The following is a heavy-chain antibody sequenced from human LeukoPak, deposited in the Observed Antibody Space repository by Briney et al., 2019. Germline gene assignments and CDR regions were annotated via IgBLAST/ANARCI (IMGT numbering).Heavy chain of an antibody. CDR2: IIPIFGTA. J-gene: IGHJ6*03. V-gene: IGHV1-69*06. D-gene: IGHD2-21*01. Sequence: SVKVSCKASGGTFSSYAISWVRQAPGQGLEWMGGIIPIFGTANYAQKFQGRVTITADKSTSTAYMELSSLRYEDTAVYYCASSSVETRDYCYMDVWGKGTTVTVSS. CDR3: ASSSVETRDYCYMDV. CDR1: GGTFSSYA.